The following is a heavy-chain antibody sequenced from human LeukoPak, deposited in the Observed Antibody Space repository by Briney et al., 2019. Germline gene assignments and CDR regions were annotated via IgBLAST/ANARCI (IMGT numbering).Heavy chain of an antibody. CDR3: AKPPFYVWGSYRWDFDY. D-gene: IGHD3-16*02. V-gene: IGHV3-23*01. CDR1: GFTFSSYA. J-gene: IGHJ4*02. CDR2: ISGSGGST. Sequence: GGSQRLSCAASGFTFSSYAMSWVRQAPGKGLEWVSAISGSGGSTYYADSVKGRFTISRDNSKNTLYLQMNSLRAEDTAVYYCAKPPFYVWGSYRWDFDYWGQGTLVTVSS.